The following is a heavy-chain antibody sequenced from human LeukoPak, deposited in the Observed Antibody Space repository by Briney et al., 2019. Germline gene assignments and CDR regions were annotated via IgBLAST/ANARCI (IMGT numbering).Heavy chain of an antibody. J-gene: IGHJ4*02. D-gene: IGHD3-10*01. V-gene: IGHV5-51*01. CDR1: GYSFTSYW. Sequence: GESLKISCKGSGYSFTSYWIGWVRQMPGKSLEWMGIIYPGDSDTRYSPSFQGQVTISADKSISTAYLQWSSLKASDTAMYYCARLDGAITMVRGANFDYWGQGTLVTVSS. CDR2: IYPGDSDT. CDR3: ARLDGAITMVRGANFDY.